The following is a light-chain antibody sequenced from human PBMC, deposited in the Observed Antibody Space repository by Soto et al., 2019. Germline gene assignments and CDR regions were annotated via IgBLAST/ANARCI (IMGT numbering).Light chain of an antibody. V-gene: IGKV1-39*01. CDR3: QQSFVPPRT. Sequence: DIQLTQSPSSLSASVGDRVTITCQASQDIRTYLNWYQQKPGKAPKVLIYAASALQSGVPARFSGSGYGTDFTLTIDSLQPEDFATYYCQQSFVPPRTFGQGTKVEIK. J-gene: IGKJ1*01. CDR1: QDIRTY. CDR2: AAS.